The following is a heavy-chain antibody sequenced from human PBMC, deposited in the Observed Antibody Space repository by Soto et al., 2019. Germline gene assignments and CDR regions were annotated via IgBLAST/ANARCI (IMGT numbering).Heavy chain of an antibody. J-gene: IGHJ6*02. D-gene: IGHD5-18*01. V-gene: IGHV3-30*18. CDR3: AKDCIRARVDTAWLGADGMDV. Sequence: PGGSLRLSCAASGFTFSSYGMHWVRQAPGKGLEWVAVISYDGSNKYYAEYVKGRFTISRDNSKNTLYLQMNSLRAEDTAVYYCAKDCIRARVDTAWLGADGMDVWGQGTTVTVSS. CDR2: ISYDGSNK. CDR1: GFTFSSYG.